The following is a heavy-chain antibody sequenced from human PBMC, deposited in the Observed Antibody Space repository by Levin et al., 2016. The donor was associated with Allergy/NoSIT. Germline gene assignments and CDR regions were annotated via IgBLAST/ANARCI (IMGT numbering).Heavy chain of an antibody. V-gene: IGHV1-2*04. Sequence: ASVKVSCKASGYTFTANYIHWVRQAPGQGLEWMGWINPNSGGTYYAQNFQGWVTMTRDTSISTAYMELSRLRSDDTAVYYCARGEAIFGVGLMDVWGQGTTVTVSS. CDR1: GYTFTANY. D-gene: IGHD3-3*01. CDR3: ARGEAIFGVGLMDV. J-gene: IGHJ6*02. CDR2: INPNSGGT.